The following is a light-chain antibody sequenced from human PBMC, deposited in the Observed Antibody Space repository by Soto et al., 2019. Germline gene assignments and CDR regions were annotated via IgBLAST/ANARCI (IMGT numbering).Light chain of an antibody. Sequence: EIVMTQSPATLSVSPGERATLSCRASQSVGSNLAWFQQKPGQAPGLLIFGASNRATGTPARFSGSGSGTEFTLTISSLQSEDFAVYYCQQYDNWTRFTFGRGTKVDSK. J-gene: IGKJ3*01. V-gene: IGKV3-15*01. CDR3: QQYDNWTRFT. CDR1: QSVGSN. CDR2: GAS.